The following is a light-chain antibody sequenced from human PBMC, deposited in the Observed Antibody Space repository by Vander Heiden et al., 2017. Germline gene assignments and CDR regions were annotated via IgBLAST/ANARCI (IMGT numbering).Light chain of an antibody. CDR3: QQSYTTPFT. J-gene: IGKJ3*01. CDR2: AAS. Sequence: DIQMTQSPSSLSASVGDRVTITCRPSQSISSYLNWYQQKPGKAPKLLIYAASSLQSGVSLRFSGSGSGTDFTLTISSLQPEDFATYYCQQSYTTPFTFGPGTKVDIK. CDR1: QSISSY. V-gene: IGKV1-39*01.